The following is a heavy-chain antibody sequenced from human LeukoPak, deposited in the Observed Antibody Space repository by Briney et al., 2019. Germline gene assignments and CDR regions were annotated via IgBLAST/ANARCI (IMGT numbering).Heavy chain of an antibody. D-gene: IGHD5-12*01. J-gene: IGHJ4*02. CDR1: GYTFTGYY. Sequence: GASVKVSCKASGYTFTGYYIHWVRQAPGQGLQWMGWINPNSGGTNYAQKFQGRVTMTRDTSISTAYMELSRLISDDTAMYYCATGGYSAYDPIDYWGQGTLVTVSS. CDR2: INPNSGGT. V-gene: IGHV1-2*02. CDR3: ATGGYSAYDPIDY.